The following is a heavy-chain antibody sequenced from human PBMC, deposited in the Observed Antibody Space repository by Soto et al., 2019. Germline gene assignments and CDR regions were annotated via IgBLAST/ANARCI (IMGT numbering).Heavy chain of an antibody. V-gene: IGHV4-34*01. J-gene: IGHJ5*02. Sequence: PSETLSLTCAVYGGSFSGYYWSWIRQPPGKRLDWIGEINHSGSTNYNPSLKSRVTISVDTSKNQFSLKLSSVTAADSAVYYCAPRPRGDYGSGSYYKNWFDPWGQGTLVTVSS. CDR2: INHSGST. CDR3: APRPRGDYGSGSYYKNWFDP. D-gene: IGHD3-10*01. CDR1: GGSFSGYY.